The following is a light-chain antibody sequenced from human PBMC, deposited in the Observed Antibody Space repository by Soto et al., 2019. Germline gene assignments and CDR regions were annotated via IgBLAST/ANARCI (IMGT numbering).Light chain of an antibody. CDR1: ESVSGSY. Sequence: EIVLTQSPGTLSLSPGERATLSCRASESVSGSYIAWFQQKPGQAPRLLIYDASSRATGIPDRFSGSGSGTEFTLTISRVEPEDFAVYYCQQYGASPYTFGQGTKLEIK. V-gene: IGKV3-20*01. CDR3: QQYGASPYT. J-gene: IGKJ2*01. CDR2: DAS.